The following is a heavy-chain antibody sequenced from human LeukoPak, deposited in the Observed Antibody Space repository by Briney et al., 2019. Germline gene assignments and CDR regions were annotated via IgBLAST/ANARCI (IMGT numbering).Heavy chain of an antibody. V-gene: IGHV1-2*02. CDR2: INPNSGGT. CDR1: GYTFTGYY. CDR3: ARDSVLRYFDWFIYYYYMDV. Sequence: ASVKVSCKASGYTFTGYYIHWVRQAPGQGLEWMGWINPNSGGTNYAQKFQGRVTMTRDTSISTAYMELSRLRSDDTAVYYCARDSVLRYFDWFIYYYYMDVWGKGTTVTISS. J-gene: IGHJ6*03. D-gene: IGHD3-9*01.